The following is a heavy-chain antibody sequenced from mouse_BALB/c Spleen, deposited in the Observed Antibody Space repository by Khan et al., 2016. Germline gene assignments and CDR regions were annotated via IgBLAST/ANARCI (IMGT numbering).Heavy chain of an antibody. D-gene: IGHD2-13*01. J-gene: IGHJ3*01. V-gene: IGHV5-6-5*01. CDR1: GFTFSSYA. CDR2: ISSGYNT. CDR3: ARQYGDSWFAY. Sequence: EVELVESGGGLVKPGGSLKLSCVASGFTFSSYAMSWVRQTPEKRLEWVATISSGYNTYYPDSMKGRFNISRDNDRNILFLQMSSLRSEDTVMSYCARQYGDSWFAYWGQGTLVTVSA.